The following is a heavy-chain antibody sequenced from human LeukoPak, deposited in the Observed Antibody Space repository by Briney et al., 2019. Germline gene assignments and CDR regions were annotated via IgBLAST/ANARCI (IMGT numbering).Heavy chain of an antibody. Sequence: GGSLRLSCAASGFTFSSYEMNWVRQAPGKGLEWVSYISSSGSTIYYADSVKGRFTISRDNAKNSLYLQMNSLRAEDTAVYYCARGGYESYYFDYWGQGTLVTVSS. D-gene: IGHD3-3*01. J-gene: IGHJ4*02. CDR1: GFTFSSYE. CDR2: ISSSGSTI. CDR3: ARGGYESYYFDY. V-gene: IGHV3-48*03.